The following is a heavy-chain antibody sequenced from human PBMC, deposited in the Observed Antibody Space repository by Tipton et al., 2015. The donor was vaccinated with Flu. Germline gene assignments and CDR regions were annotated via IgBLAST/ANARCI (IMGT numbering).Heavy chain of an antibody. J-gene: IGHJ4*02. Sequence: LRLSCAASGFTFSTYWMTWVRQAPGKGPEWVANIKQDGSEKYYVDSVKGRFTISRDNAKNSLYLQMSSLRADDTAVYYCAKDDFSWAYWGQGTLVTVSS. CDR2: IKQDGSEK. D-gene: IGHD3-3*01. V-gene: IGHV3-7*01. CDR1: GFTFSTYW. CDR3: AKDDFSWAY.